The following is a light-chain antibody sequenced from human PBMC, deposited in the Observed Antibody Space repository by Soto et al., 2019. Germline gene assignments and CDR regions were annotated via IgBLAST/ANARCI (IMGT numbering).Light chain of an antibody. V-gene: IGKV1-12*01. Sequence: DIQMTQSPSSVSASVGDIITITCRASQPINTWLAWYQQKPGKAPNLLLYAASTLHRGAPSRFSGRGSGTDFSLTIRNLEPEDFATYYCQQSNSFPYTFGQGTKVEMK. J-gene: IGKJ2*01. CDR2: AAS. CDR1: QPINTW. CDR3: QQSNSFPYT.